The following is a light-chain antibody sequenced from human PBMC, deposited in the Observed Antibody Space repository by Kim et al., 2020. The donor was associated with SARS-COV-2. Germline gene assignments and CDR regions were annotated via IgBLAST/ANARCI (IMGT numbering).Light chain of an antibody. J-gene: IGKJ1*01. CDR2: GAS. V-gene: IGKV3-20*01. CDR1: QSVRSNY. CDR3: QQYSSSPAT. Sequence: SPGERTTLSCRASQSVRSNYLAWYKQKPGQAPRLLIYGASSRATGIPGRFSGSGSGTDFTLTITRLEPEEFAVYYCQQYSSSPATFGQGTKVDIK.